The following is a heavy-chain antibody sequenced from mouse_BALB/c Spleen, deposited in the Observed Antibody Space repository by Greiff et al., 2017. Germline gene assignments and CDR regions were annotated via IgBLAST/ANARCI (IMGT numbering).Heavy chain of an antibody. V-gene: IGHV1-80*01. D-gene: IGHD2-4*01. J-gene: IGHJ3*01. CDR1: GYAFSSYW. CDR3: ARSAMTTTEGFAD. CDR2: IYPGDGDT. Sequence: QVQLQQSGAELVRPGSSVKISCKASGYAFSSYWMNWVKQRPGQGLEWIGQIYPGDGDTNYNGKFKGKATLTADKSSSTAYMQLSSLTSEDSAVYFCARSAMTTTEGFADWGQGTLVTVSA.